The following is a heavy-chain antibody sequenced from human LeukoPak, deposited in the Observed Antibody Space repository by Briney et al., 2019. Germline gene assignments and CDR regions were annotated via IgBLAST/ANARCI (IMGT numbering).Heavy chain of an antibody. CDR3: AKCGGSYPRDFDY. D-gene: IGHD1-26*01. Sequence: GGSLRLSCAGSGFTFSGYAMSWVRQAPGKGLEWVSSITASGSSASYADSVKGRFTISRDNSKNTLYLQMNSLRAEDTAVYYCAKCGGSYPRDFDYWGQGTLVTVSS. V-gene: IGHV3-23*01. CDR1: GFTFSGYA. J-gene: IGHJ4*02. CDR2: ITASGSSA.